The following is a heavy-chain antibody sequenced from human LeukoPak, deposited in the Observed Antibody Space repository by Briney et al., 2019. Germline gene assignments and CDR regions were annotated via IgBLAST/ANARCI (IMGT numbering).Heavy chain of an antibody. CDR1: GFSFDDYV. CDR2: ISYDGNNK. Sequence: GGSLRPSCAASGFSFDDYVMDWVRQAPGKGLEWVAGISYDGNNKYYADSVKGRFTISRDNSKNTLYLQMNSLRVEDTATYFCAKVWRDDHISGSYRGLDHWGQGTLVSVSS. V-gene: IGHV3-30*18. D-gene: IGHD3-16*02. J-gene: IGHJ4*02. CDR3: AKVWRDDHISGSYRGLDH.